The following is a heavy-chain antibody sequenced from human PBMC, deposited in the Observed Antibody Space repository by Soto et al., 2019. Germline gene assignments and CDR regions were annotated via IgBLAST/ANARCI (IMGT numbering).Heavy chain of an antibody. CDR3: AKDRKAGDTPMVHFDY. V-gene: IGHV3-23*01. Sequence: PGGSLRLSCAASGFTFNSYAMNWVRQAPGKGLEWVSAISGSGGSTYYADSVKGRFTISRDNSKNTLYLQMNSLRAEDTAVYYCAKDRKAGDTPMVHFDYWGQGTLVTVSS. D-gene: IGHD5-18*01. CDR1: GFTFNSYA. CDR2: ISGSGGST. J-gene: IGHJ4*02.